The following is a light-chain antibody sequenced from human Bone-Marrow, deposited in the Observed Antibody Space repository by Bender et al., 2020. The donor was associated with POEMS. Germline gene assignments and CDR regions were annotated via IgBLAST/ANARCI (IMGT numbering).Light chain of an antibody. CDR1: SSDVDGYNF. V-gene: IGLV2-11*01. Sequence: QSALTQPRSVSGSPGQSVTISCTGSSSDVDGYNFVSWYQQHPGKAPKLMIYEVTSRPSGVSDRFSGFKSGNTASLTISGLQADDEADYFCSSYTGSGTVVFGGGTKLTVL. J-gene: IGLJ2*01. CDR2: EVT. CDR3: SSYTGSGTVV.